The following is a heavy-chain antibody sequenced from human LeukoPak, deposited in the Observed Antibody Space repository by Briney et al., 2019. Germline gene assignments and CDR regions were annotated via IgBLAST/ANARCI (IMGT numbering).Heavy chain of an antibody. J-gene: IGHJ4*02. V-gene: IGHV1-24*01. D-gene: IGHD6-13*01. CDR3: AIPGGSSRDFDY. CDR2: FDPEDGET. CDR1: GYTLTELS. Sequence: ASVKVSCKISGYTLTELSMHWVRQAPGKELEWIGGFDPEDGETIYAQKFQGRVTMTEDTSTDTAYMELSSLRSEDTAVYYCAIPGGSSRDFDYWGQGTLVTVSS.